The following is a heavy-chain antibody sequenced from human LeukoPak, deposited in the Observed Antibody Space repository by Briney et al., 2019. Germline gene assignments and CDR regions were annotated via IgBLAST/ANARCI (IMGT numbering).Heavy chain of an antibody. CDR1: GYTFIDYY. V-gene: IGHV1-2*02. J-gene: IGHJ1*01. Sequence: ASVKVSCKASGYTFIDYYIHWVRQAPGQGLEWMGWINPNSGGTNYAQKFQGRVTMTRDTSISTAYMELSRLRSDDTAVYYCARDSYYDSSGYYSSVYFQHWGQGTLVTVSS. D-gene: IGHD3-22*01. CDR2: INPNSGGT. CDR3: ARDSYYDSSGYYSSVYFQH.